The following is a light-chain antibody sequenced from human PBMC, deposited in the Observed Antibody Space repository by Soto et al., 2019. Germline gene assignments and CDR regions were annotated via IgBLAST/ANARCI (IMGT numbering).Light chain of an antibody. V-gene: IGLV2-14*01. CDR3: TSYTGSSTSYV. CDR2: MVS. CDR1: SSDVGNYNY. Sequence: QSALTQPASVSGSPGQSITISCTGTSSDVGNYNYVSWYQQYPGRVPKLLIYMVSNRPSGVSNRFSGSKSGNTASLTISGLQAEDEADYYCTSYTGSSTSYVFGSGTKV. J-gene: IGLJ1*01.